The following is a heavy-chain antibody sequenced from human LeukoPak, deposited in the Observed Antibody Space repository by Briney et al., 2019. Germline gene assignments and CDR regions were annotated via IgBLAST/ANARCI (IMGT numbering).Heavy chain of an antibody. J-gene: IGHJ6*02. D-gene: IGHD3-10*01. CDR1: GGSFSDYY. Sequence: SETLSLTCAVYGGSFSDYYWTWIRQSPGKGLEWIGEINHSGATDYNPSLKSRVTISIDTSKNQFSLKVRSVTAADTAVYYCARRVRGVIISFYYYNGMDVWGQGTTVTVSS. CDR3: ARRVRGVIISFYYYNGMDV. CDR2: INHSGAT. V-gene: IGHV4-34*01.